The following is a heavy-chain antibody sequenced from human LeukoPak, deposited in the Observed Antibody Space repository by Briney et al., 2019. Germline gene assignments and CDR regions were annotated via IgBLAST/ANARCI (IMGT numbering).Heavy chain of an antibody. V-gene: IGHV1-69*05. Sequence: SVKVSCKASGGTFSSYAISWVRQAPGQGLEWMGGIIPIFGTANYAQKFQGRVTITTDESTSTAYMELSSLRSEDTAVYYCARISSSWLTFDYWGQGTLVTVSS. CDR1: GGTFSSYA. D-gene: IGHD6-13*01. CDR2: IIPIFGTA. J-gene: IGHJ4*02. CDR3: ARISSSWLTFDY.